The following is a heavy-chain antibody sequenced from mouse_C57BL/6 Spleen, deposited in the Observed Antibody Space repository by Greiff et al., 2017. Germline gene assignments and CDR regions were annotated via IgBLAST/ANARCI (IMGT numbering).Heavy chain of an antibody. D-gene: IGHD2-4*01. Sequence: VQLKESGGGLVQPGGSMKLSCVASGFTFSNYWMNWVRQSPEKGLEWVAQIRLKSDNYATHYAESVKGRFTISRDDSKSSVYLQMNNLRAEDTGIYYCTGGYDDDGFDVWGTGTTVTVSS. J-gene: IGHJ1*03. V-gene: IGHV6-3*01. CDR2: IRLKSDNYAT. CDR3: TGGYDDDGFDV. CDR1: GFTFSNYW.